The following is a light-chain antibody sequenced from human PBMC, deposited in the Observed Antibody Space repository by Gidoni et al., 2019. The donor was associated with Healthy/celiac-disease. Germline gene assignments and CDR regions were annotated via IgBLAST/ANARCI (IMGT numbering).Light chain of an antibody. CDR1: QSISSY. CDR3: QQSYSTPPT. Sequence: DIQMTQSPSSLSASAGDRVTITCRASQSISSYLNWYQQKPGKAPKLLIYAASSLQSGVPSRFSGSGSGTDFTLTISSLQPEDFATYYCQQSYSTPPTFXQXTKVEIK. V-gene: IGKV1-39*01. J-gene: IGKJ1*01. CDR2: AAS.